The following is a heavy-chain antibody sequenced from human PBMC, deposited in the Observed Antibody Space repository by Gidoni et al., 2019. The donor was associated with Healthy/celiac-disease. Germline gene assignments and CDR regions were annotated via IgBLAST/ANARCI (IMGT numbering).Heavy chain of an antibody. Sequence: EVQLVQSGAEVKKPGASLKISCKGSGYSLTSYWIGLVRQMPGKGLEWIGIIYPADSDTRYSPSFQGQFTISADKSISTAYLQWSSLKASDTAMYYCARLPRYCSGGSCLYYFDYWGQGTLVTVSS. J-gene: IGHJ4*02. CDR2: IYPADSDT. V-gene: IGHV5-51*01. D-gene: IGHD2-15*01. CDR3: ARLPRYCSGGSCLYYFDY. CDR1: GYSLTSYW.